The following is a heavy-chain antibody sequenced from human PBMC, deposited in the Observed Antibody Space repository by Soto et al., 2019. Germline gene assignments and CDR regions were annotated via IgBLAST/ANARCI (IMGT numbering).Heavy chain of an antibody. CDR2: ICTRGVYI. D-gene: IGHD2-15*01. Sequence: GGALKISCEASGFTFTNYYISWIRQTPGKGPEWLSYICTRGVYINYTDSVKGRFTISRDNAKNSVYLQMNSLRAEDTAVYYCARETHGGITTFFASGGQGTLVTVSS. J-gene: IGHJ3*01. CDR3: ARETHGGITTFFAS. CDR1: GFTFTNYY. V-gene: IGHV3-11*05.